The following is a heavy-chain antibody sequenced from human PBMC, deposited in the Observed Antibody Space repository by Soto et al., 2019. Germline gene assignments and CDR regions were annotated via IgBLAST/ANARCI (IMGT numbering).Heavy chain of an antibody. CDR1: GGSFSGYY. CDR2: VNHSGST. Sequence: SETLSLTCAVYGGSFSGYYWSWIRQPPGKGLEWIGEVNHSGSTNYNPSLKSRVTISVDTSKNQFSLKLSSVTAADTAVYYCARDFSLANLITGTTDYYYGMDVWGQGTTVTVSS. V-gene: IGHV4-34*01. J-gene: IGHJ6*02. CDR3: ARDFSLANLITGTTDYYYGMDV. D-gene: IGHD1-7*01.